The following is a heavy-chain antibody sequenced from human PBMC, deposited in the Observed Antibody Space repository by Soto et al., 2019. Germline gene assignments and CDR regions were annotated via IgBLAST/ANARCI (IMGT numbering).Heavy chain of an antibody. Sequence: QVQLQQWGAGLLKPSETLSLTCAVYGGSFSGYYWSWIRQPPGKGLEWIGEINHSGSTNYNPSLKSRVTISVDTSKNQFSLKLSSVTAADTAVYYCERPRGWGSSSRSGWFDPWGQGTLVTVSS. CDR1: GGSFSGYY. D-gene: IGHD6-6*01. V-gene: IGHV4-34*01. CDR2: INHSGST. CDR3: ERPRGWGSSSRSGWFDP. J-gene: IGHJ5*02.